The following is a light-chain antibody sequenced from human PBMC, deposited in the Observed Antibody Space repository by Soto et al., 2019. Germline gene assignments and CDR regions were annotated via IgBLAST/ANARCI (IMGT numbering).Light chain of an antibody. J-gene: IGKJ5*01. CDR2: GAS. CDR3: QQYNNWTPTT. CDR1: HSVSSSY. V-gene: IGKV3-20*01. Sequence: EIVLTQSPGTLSFSPGERATLSCRASHSVSSSYLAWYQQKPGQAPRLLIYGASSRATGIPDRFSGSGSGTAFTLPISRLQHEDFAAYYCQQYNNWTPTTFGQGTRVEIK.